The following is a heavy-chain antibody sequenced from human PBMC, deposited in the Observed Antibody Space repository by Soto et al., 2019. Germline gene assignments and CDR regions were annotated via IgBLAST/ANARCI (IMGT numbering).Heavy chain of an antibody. J-gene: IGHJ4*02. CDR3: ASAHTYYYDSSGQFDY. Sequence: SETLSLTCTVSGGSISSSSYYWGWIRQPPGKGLEWIGSIYYSGSTYYNPALKSRVTISVDTSKNQFSLKLSSVTAADTAVYYCASAHTYYYDSSGQFDYWGQGTLVTVSS. CDR2: IYYSGST. D-gene: IGHD3-22*01. CDR1: GGSISSSSYY. V-gene: IGHV4-39*01.